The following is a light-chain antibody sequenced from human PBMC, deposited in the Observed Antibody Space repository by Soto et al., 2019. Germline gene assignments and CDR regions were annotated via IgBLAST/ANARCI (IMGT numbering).Light chain of an antibody. CDR1: QSVGSA. Sequence: EIVLTQSPATLSVSPGETATLSCRASQSVGSAVAWYQHRPGQAPRLLIVAASIRATGVPGRFSGGGSGTEFTLTISGLQSEDFAVYYCQHYIIWTPLTFGGGTTVDIK. J-gene: IGKJ4*01. CDR3: QHYIIWTPLT. CDR2: AAS. V-gene: IGKV3-15*01.